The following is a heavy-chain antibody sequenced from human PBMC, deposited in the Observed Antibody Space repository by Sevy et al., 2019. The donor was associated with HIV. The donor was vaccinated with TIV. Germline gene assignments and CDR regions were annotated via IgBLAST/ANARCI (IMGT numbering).Heavy chain of an antibody. V-gene: IGHV5-51*01. CDR3: ARHDFGGSYAFDY. CDR1: GYIFTTYW. CDR2: IYPGDSDT. Sequence: GESLKISCKGSGYIFTTYWIGWVRQMSGKGLECMGIIYPGDSDTRYSPSFQGQVTISADKSIGTAYLQWSSLKASDSAMYYCARHDFGGSYAFDYWGQGTLVTVSS. D-gene: IGHD3-16*01. J-gene: IGHJ4*02.